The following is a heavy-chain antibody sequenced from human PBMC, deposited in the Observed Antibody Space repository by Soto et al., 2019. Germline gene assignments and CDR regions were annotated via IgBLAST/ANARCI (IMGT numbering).Heavy chain of an antibody. CDR2: ISAYNGNT. V-gene: IGHV1-18*01. Sequence: QVQLVQSGAEVKKPGASVKVSCKASGYTFTSYGISWVRQAPGQGLEWMGWISAYNGNTNYAQKLQGRVTMTTDPSTSTAYMELRSLRSDDTAVYYCARWIAVAGTGGWFDPWGQGTLVTVSS. CDR1: GYTFTSYG. CDR3: ARWIAVAGTGGWFDP. D-gene: IGHD6-19*01. J-gene: IGHJ5*02.